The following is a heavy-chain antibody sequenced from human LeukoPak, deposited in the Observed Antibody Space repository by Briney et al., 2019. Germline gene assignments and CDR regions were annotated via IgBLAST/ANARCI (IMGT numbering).Heavy chain of an antibody. CDR2: IYYSGRT. J-gene: IGHJ4*02. V-gene: IGHV4-59*12. Sequence: SETLSLTCTFSGGSLSSYSWSWVRQPPGRGLEWIGYIYYSGRTTYNPSLKSRPTISLDTSKNQFSLNLRSVTAADTAVYYCAGDYTSGSYRFDYWGQGTLVTVSS. CDR1: GGSLSSYS. D-gene: IGHD3-10*01. CDR3: AGDYTSGSYRFDY.